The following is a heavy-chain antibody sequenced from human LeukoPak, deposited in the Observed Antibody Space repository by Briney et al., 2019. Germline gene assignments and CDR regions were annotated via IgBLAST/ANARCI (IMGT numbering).Heavy chain of an antibody. V-gene: IGHV4-34*01. Sequence: ETLSLTCAVYGGSFIGYYWSWIRQPPGKGLEWIGEINHSGSTNYNPSLKSRVTISVDTSKNQFSLKLSSVTAADTAVYYCARDRDYWGQGTLVTVYS. CDR1: GGSFIGYY. CDR3: ARDRDY. CDR2: INHSGST. J-gene: IGHJ4*02.